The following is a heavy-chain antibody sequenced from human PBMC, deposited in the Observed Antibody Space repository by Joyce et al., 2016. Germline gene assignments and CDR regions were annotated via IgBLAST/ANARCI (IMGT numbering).Heavy chain of an antibody. CDR3: ARGSSLYASRGGWFDP. V-gene: IGHV4-34*01. CDR2: INHGGTT. CDR1: GGSFSDHY. D-gene: IGHD2/OR15-2a*01. Sequence: QVQLQQWGAGLLKPSETLSLTCAVHGGSFSDHYWNWIRQPPGEGLEWIGEINHGGTTNYNPSLESRVTISVDTSKKQVSIILTSVTAADTAVYYCARGSSLYASRGGWFDPWGQGTLVTVSS. J-gene: IGHJ5*02.